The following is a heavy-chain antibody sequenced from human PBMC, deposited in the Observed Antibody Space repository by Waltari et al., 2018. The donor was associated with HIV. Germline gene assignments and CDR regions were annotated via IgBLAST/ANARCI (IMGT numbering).Heavy chain of an antibody. CDR3: ARDLYSRNGDDY. CDR2: INSDGSST. J-gene: IGHJ4*02. CDR1: VFTLRNYW. Sequence: EVQLVESGGGLVQPGGSLRLSCAASVFTLRNYWMPWVRQAPGKGLVWVSRINSDGSSTNYAGSVKGRFTVSRDNAKNTLYLQMNSLRAEDTAVYYCARDLYSRNGDDYWGQGTLVTVSS. D-gene: IGHD6-13*01. V-gene: IGHV3-74*01.